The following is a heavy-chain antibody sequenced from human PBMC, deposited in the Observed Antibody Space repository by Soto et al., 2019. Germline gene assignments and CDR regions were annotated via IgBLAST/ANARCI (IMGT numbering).Heavy chain of an antibody. CDR2: INAGNGNT. Sequence: ASVKVSCKASGYTFTSYAMHWVRQAPGQRLEWMGWINAGNGNTKYSQKFQGRVAITRDTSASTAYMELSSLRSEDTAVYYCARSIVVVTALDDWGQGTLVTVSS. CDR1: GYTFTSYA. V-gene: IGHV1-3*01. CDR3: ARSIVVVTALDD. D-gene: IGHD2-21*02. J-gene: IGHJ4*02.